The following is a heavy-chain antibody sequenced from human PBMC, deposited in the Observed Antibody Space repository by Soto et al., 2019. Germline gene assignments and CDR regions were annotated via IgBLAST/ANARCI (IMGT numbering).Heavy chain of an antibody. CDR1: GGSFSGYY. J-gene: IGHJ5*02. D-gene: IGHD2-15*01. V-gene: IGHV4-34*01. CDR2: INHSGST. CDR3: ARGPPYCSGGSCYSYWFDP. Sequence: SETLSLTCAVYGGSFSGYYWSWIRQPPGKGLEWIGEINHSGSTKYNPSLKSRVTISVDTSKNQFSLKLSSVTAADTAVYYCARGPPYCSGGSCYSYWFDPWGQGTLVTVSS.